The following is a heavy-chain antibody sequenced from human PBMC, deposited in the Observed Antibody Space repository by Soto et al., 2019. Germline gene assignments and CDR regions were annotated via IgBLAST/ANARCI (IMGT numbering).Heavy chain of an antibody. CDR3: ARETGGADSSGYY. CDR2: IYYSGST. D-gene: IGHD3-22*01. J-gene: IGHJ4*02. CDR1: GGSISSGDYY. V-gene: IGHV4-30-4*01. Sequence: SETLSLTCTVSGGSISSGDYYWSWIRQPPGKGLEWIGYIYYSGSTYYNPSLKSRVTISVDTSKNLFSLKLSSVTVADTVVYYCARETGGADSSGYYWGQGTLVTVSS.